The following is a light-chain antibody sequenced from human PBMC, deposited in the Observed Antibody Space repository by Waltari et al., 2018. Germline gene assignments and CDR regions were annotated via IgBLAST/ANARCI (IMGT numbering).Light chain of an antibody. J-gene: IGKJ4*01. Sequence: IVLTHSPATLSVSPGERATLPCRASQSVSSNLAWYQQKPGQAPRLLIYGASTRATGIPARFSGSGSGTEFTLTISSMQSEDFAVYYCQQYNNWPLTFGGGTKVEIK. CDR1: QSVSSN. CDR3: QQYNNWPLT. V-gene: IGKV3-15*01. CDR2: GAS.